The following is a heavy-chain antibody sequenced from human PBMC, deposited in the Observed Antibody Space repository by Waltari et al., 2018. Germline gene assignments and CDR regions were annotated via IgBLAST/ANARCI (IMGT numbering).Heavy chain of an antibody. CDR3: ARVEWLRFGYYYYYMDV. J-gene: IGHJ6*03. Sequence: QVQLQQWGAGLFKPSETLSLPCAVYGGSFSGYYCSWTRPPPGNGLAWIGEINQSGSTNYNPSLKSRVTIAVDTSKNQFSLKLSSVTAADTAVYYCARVEWLRFGYYYYYMDVWGKGTTVTVSS. V-gene: IGHV4-34*01. D-gene: IGHD5-12*01. CDR1: GGSFSGYY. CDR2: INQSGST.